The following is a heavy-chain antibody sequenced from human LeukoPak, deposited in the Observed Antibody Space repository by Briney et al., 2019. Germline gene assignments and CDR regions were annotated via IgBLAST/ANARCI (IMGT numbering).Heavy chain of an antibody. CDR3: TTVGLSGYYDSRGYYYFDY. V-gene: IGHV3-15*01. D-gene: IGHD3-22*01. CDR2: IKSKTDGGTT. CDR1: GFTFSNAW. Sequence: GGSLRLSCAASGFTFSNAWMSWVRQAPGKGLEWVGRIKSKTDGGTTDYAAPVKGRFTISRDDSKNTVYLQMNSLKTEDTAVYYCTTVGLSGYYDSRGYYYFDYWGQGTLVTVSS. J-gene: IGHJ4*02.